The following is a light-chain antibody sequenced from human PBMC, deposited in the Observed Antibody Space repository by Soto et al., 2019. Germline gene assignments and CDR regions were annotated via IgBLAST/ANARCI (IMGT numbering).Light chain of an antibody. CDR3: QQYNSWPQT. V-gene: IGKV3-15*01. CDR1: RSVSSN. J-gene: IGKJ1*01. Sequence: IVMTQSPATLSVSPGERATLSCGASRSVSSNLAWYQQKPGQAPRLLISGASTRATGIPARFSGSGSGTDFTLTITSLQSEDFGVYYCQQYNSWPQTFGQGTKVEIQ. CDR2: GAS.